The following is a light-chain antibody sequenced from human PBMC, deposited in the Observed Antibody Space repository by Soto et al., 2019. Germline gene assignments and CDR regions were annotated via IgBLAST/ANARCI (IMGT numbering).Light chain of an antibody. Sequence: QSVLTQPASGSGSRGQSITISCTGTSSDIGASNYVSWYQQYPGKAPKLVIYGVTNRPSGVSNRFSGSKTGNTASLTISGLQAEDEADYYCFSHRRGDSHVFGTGTRSPS. V-gene: IGLV2-14*01. CDR3: FSHRRGDSHV. CDR1: SSDIGASNY. CDR2: GVT. J-gene: IGLJ1*01.